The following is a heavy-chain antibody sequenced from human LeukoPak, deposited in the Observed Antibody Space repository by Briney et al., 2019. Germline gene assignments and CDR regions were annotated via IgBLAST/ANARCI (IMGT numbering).Heavy chain of an antibody. CDR2: MNPNSGDT. D-gene: IGHD3-16*01. V-gene: IGHV1-8*01. CDR3: ARVLRGGDRFDP. Sequence: GASVKVSCKASGYTFISYDINWVRQATGQGLEWMGWMNPNSGDTGYAQKFQGRVTMTRNTSIITAYMGLSSLRSEDTAVYYCARVLRGGDRFDPWGQGTLVTVSS. J-gene: IGHJ5*02. CDR1: GYTFISYD.